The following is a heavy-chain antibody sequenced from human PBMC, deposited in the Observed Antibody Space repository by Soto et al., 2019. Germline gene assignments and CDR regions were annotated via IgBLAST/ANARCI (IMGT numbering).Heavy chain of an antibody. CDR1: GFTFTSSA. J-gene: IGHJ4*02. CDR3: AAGRSGYLARLCYY. Sequence: GASVKVSCKASGFTFTSSAVEWVRLARGQRHEWIGWIVVGSGNTNYAQKFQERVTITRDMSTSTAYMELSSLRSEDTAVYYCAAGRSGYLARLCYYWGQGPLFTLSS. V-gene: IGHV1-58*01. D-gene: IGHD3-22*01. CDR2: IVVGSGNT.